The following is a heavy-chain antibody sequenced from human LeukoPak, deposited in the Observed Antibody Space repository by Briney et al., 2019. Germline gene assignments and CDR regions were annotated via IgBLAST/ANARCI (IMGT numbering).Heavy chain of an antibody. V-gene: IGHV1-69*06. CDR1: GGTFSSYA. J-gene: IGHJ4*02. D-gene: IGHD6-13*01. CDR2: IIPIFGTA. CDR3: ARESVWGQSSSWYHGLDY. Sequence: SVKVSCKASGGTFSSYAISWVRQAPGQGLEWMGGIIPIFGTANYAQKFQGRVTITADKSTSTAYMELSSLRSEDTAVYYCARESVWGQSSSWYHGLDYWGQGTLVTVSS.